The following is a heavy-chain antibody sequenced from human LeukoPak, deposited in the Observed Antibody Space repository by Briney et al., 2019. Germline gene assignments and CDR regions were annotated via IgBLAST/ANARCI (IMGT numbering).Heavy chain of an antibody. CDR1: GGPISSYY. J-gene: IGHJ6*03. CDR3: AGGSGIAVAPAYYYYMDV. D-gene: IGHD6-19*01. CDR2: IYYSGSS. Sequence: PSETLSLTCTVSGGPISSYYWTWIRQPPGKGLEWIWYIYYSGSSNYNPSHKSRVTMSVDTPKNQFSLKLTSVTAADTAVYYCAGGSGIAVAPAYYYYMDVWGKGTTVTVSS. V-gene: IGHV4-59*01.